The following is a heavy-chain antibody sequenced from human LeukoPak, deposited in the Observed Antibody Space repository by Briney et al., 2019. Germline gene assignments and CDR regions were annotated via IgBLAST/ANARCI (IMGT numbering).Heavy chain of an antibody. CDR3: ARDMDIAVAGSEGGHYYYYYMDV. D-gene: IGHD6-19*01. CDR1: GYTFTSYY. V-gene: IGHV1-46*01. Sequence: ASVKVSCKASGYTFTSYYIFWVRQAPGQVLEWMGIINPSGGSPVYAQKFQGRVTMTRDKSTSTVYMDLSSLIYDDTAVYYCARDMDIAVAGSEGGHYYYYYMDVWGTGTTVTVSS. CDR2: INPSGGSP. J-gene: IGHJ6*03.